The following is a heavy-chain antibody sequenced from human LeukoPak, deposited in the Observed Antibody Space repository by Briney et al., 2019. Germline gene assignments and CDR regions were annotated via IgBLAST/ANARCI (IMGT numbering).Heavy chain of an antibody. D-gene: IGHD2-15*01. CDR2: INHSGST. CDR1: GGSFSGYY. V-gene: IGHV4-34*01. CDR3: ARKTGSYEDCSGGSCYYRWFDP. Sequence: PSETLSLTCAVYGGSFSGYYWSWIRQPPGKGLEGIGEINHSGSTNYNPSLKSRVTISVDTSKNQFSLKPSSVTAADTAVYYCARKTGSYEDCSGGSCYYRWFDPWGQGTLVTVSS. J-gene: IGHJ5*02.